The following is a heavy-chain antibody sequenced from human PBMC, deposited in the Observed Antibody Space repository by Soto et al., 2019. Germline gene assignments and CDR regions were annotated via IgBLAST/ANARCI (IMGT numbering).Heavy chain of an antibody. CDR1: GFSFSSHN. CDR3: ARVVDYYDPYYYYGMDV. J-gene: IGHJ6*02. CDR2: ISTGGSSI. D-gene: IGHD3-22*01. V-gene: IGHV3-48*01. Sequence: PGGSLRLSCAASGFSFSSHNMNWVRQAPGKGLEWISYISTGGSSIYYADSVKGRFTISRDNAKNSLYLQMNSLRAEDTAVYYCARVVDYYDPYYYYGMDVWGQGTTVTVSS.